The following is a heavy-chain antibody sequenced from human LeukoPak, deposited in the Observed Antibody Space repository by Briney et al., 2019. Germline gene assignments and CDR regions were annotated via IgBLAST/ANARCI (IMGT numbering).Heavy chain of an antibody. J-gene: IGHJ4*02. D-gene: IGHD3-9*01. CDR1: GGSFSGYY. CDR3: ARGRILTGYSYTFDY. CDR2: INHSGST. Sequence: SETLSLTCAVYGGSFSGYYWSWIRQPPGKGLEWIGEINHSGSTNYNPSLKSRVTISVDTSKNQFSLKLSSVAAADTAVYYCARGRILTGYSYTFDYWGQGTLVTVSS. V-gene: IGHV4-34*01.